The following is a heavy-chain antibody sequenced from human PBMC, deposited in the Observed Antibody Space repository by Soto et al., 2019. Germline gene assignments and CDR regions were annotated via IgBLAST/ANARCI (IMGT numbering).Heavy chain of an antibody. CDR1: GFTFSSYS. J-gene: IGHJ4*02. D-gene: IGHD4-17*01. V-gene: IGHV3-21*04. CDR3: AKLRGDYTVFDY. CDR2: ISSSSSSI. Sequence: GGSLRLSCAASGFTFSSYSMNWVRQAPGKGLAWVSSISSSSSSIYYAHCVKGRFTISRDNSKNTLYLEMNSLRAEDTAVYYCAKLRGDYTVFDYWGQGARVTVSS.